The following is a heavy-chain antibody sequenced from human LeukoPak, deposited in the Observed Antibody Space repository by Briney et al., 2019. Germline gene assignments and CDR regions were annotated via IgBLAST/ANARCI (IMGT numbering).Heavy chain of an antibody. V-gene: IGHV1-46*01. CDR2: INPSGGYT. Sequence: ASVKVSCKESGYTFTNYYVHWVRQAPGQGLEWMGIINPSGGYTTYAQKFQGRVTMTRDTSTSTVSMELSSLRSEDTAVYFCARQEDSSGYYHYYWGQGTLVTVSS. CDR3: ARQEDSSGYYHYY. J-gene: IGHJ4*02. D-gene: IGHD3-22*01. CDR1: GYTFTNYY.